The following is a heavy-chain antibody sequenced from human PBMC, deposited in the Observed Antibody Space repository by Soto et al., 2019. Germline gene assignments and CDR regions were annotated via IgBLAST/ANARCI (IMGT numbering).Heavy chain of an antibody. V-gene: IGHV4-39*07. J-gene: IGHJ4*02. CDR3: ARGSGYSYGLTFDY. Sequence: PSETLSLTCTVSGGSISSSSYYWGWIRQPPGKGLEWIGSIYYSGSTYYNPSLKSRVTISVDTSKNQFSLKLSSVTAADTALYYCARGSGYSYGLTFDYWGQGTLVTVSS. CDR2: IYYSGST. CDR1: GGSISSSSYY. D-gene: IGHD5-18*01.